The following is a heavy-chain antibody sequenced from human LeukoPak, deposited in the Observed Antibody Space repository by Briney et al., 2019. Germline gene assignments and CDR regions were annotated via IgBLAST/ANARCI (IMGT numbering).Heavy chain of an antibody. CDR1: GFTFTSSA. Sequence: GAPVKVSCKASGFTFTSSAVQWVRQARGQRLEWIGWIVVGSGNTNYAQKFQERVTITRDMSTSTAYMELSSLRSEDTAVYYCAAARWGRGAFDIWGQGTMVTVSS. V-gene: IGHV1-58*01. CDR3: AAARWGRGAFDI. D-gene: IGHD3-10*01. J-gene: IGHJ3*02. CDR2: IVVGSGNT.